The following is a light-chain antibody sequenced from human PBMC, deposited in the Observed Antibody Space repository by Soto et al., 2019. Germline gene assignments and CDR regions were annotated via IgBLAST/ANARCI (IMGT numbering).Light chain of an antibody. CDR3: QQYNNWPLT. J-gene: IGKJ4*01. CDR1: QSVRGN. V-gene: IGKV3-15*01. CDR2: GAS. Sequence: EIVMMQSPATLSVSPVERATLSGRASQSVRGNLAWYQQKPGQAPRLLIYGASTWATGIPARFSGSGSGTEFTLTISSLQSEDFAVYYCQQYNNWPLTFGGGTKVDI.